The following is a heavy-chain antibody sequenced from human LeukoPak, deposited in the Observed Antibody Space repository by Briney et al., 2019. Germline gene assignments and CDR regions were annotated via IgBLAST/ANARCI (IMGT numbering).Heavy chain of an antibody. CDR2: ISSSGSTI. Sequence: WGSLRLSLAASGFTFSDYYMSRIAQAPGKGLEWVSYISSSGSTIYYADSVKGPFTISSDNAKNSLYLQMNRLRAEDTAVYYCARERSRGVYYGSGSYADYWGQGTLVTVS. CDR1: GFTFSDYY. D-gene: IGHD3-10*01. CDR3: ARERSRGVYYGSGSYADY. J-gene: IGHJ4*02. V-gene: IGHV3-11*01.